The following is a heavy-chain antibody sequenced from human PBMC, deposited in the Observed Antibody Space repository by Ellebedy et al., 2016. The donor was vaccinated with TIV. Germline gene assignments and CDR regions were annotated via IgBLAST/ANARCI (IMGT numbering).Heavy chain of an antibody. CDR1: AGSFGDYH. CDR3: ARGPPSCRGDKCRHPISTVFDI. Sequence: MPSETLSLTCTVSAGSFGDYHWSWFRQSPGTGLEWIGEIDHSGITTYNPSLKSRINMSVDTSNNLFSLRLKSVTAADTAVYYCARGPPSCRGDKCRHPISTVFDIWGQGTMVTVSS. V-gene: IGHV4-34*01. CDR2: IDHSGIT. D-gene: IGHD2-21*01. J-gene: IGHJ3*02.